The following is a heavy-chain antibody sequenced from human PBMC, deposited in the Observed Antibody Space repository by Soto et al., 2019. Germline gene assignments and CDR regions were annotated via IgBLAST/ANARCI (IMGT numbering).Heavy chain of an antibody. CDR1: GYTFTSYY. Sequence: QVQLVQSGAEVKKPGASVKVSCKASGYTFTSYYMHWVRQAPGQGLEWMGIINPSGGSTSYAQKFQGRVTMTRDTSTSTVYMELSRLRSEDTAVYYCARDRYGSSGWSNLDYWGQGTLVTVSS. CDR2: INPSGGST. J-gene: IGHJ4*02. V-gene: IGHV1-46*01. D-gene: IGHD6-19*01. CDR3: ARDRYGSSGWSNLDY.